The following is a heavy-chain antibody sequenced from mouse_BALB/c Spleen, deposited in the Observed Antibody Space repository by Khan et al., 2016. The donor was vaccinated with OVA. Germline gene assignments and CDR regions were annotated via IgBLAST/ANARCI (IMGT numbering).Heavy chain of an antibody. J-gene: IGHJ2*01. CDR3: PSASLRFFDC. D-gene: IGHD6-1*01. Sequence: VQLQQSGAELVRPGALVKLSCKASGFTIKDYYIHWVKQRPEQGLEWIGCIDPENGNTVYDPRFQGKASITADTSSNTAYLQPSSLTSEDTAVYYWPSASLRFFDCWGQGTTLTVSA. CDR2: IDPENGNT. CDR1: GFTIKDYY. V-gene: IGHV14-1*02.